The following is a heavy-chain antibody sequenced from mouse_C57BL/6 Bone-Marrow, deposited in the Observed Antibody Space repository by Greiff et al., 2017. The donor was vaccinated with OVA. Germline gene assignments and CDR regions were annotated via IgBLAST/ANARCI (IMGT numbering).Heavy chain of an antibody. CDR3: TTWVFDD. D-gene: IGHD4-1*01. V-gene: IGHV14-4*01. J-gene: IGHJ2*01. CDR1: GFNIKDDY. CDR2: IDPENGDT. Sequence: VQLQQSGAELVRPGASVKLSCTASGFNIKDDYMHWVKQRPEQGLEWIGWIDPENGDTEYASKFQGKATITADTSSNTAYLQLSSLTSEDTAVYYCTTWVFDDWGQGTTLTVSS.